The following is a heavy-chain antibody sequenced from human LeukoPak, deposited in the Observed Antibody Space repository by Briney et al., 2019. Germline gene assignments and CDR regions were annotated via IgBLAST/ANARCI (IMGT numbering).Heavy chain of an antibody. V-gene: IGHV1-69*06. J-gene: IGHJ3*02. D-gene: IGHD6-13*01. Sequence: ASVKVSCKTSGYTFTDHYIHWVRQAPGQGLEWMGGIIPIFGTANYAQKFQGRVTITADKSTSTAYMELSSLRSEDTAVYYCARELSYSSSWYFGHDAFDIGAQGTVVTV. CDR2: IIPIFGTA. CDR3: ARELSYSSSWYFGHDAFDI. CDR1: GYTFTDHY.